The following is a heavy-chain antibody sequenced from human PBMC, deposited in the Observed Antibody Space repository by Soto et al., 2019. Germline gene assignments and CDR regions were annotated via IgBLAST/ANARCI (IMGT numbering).Heavy chain of an antibody. D-gene: IGHD3-3*02. CDR1: GFTFSNYW. CDR2: IKKDGSEK. CDR3: AAILRMDV. Sequence: EVQLVESGGGLVQPGGSLRLSCAVSGFTFSNYWMSWVRQAPGKGLGWVANIKKDGSEKYYVDSVKGRFIISRDNGKKSLYLQMNDLRAEDTAVYYCAAILRMDVWGQGTTVTVSS. J-gene: IGHJ6*02. V-gene: IGHV3-7*05.